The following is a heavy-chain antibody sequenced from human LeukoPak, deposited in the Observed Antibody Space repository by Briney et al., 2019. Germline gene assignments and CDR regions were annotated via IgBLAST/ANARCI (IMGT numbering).Heavy chain of an antibody. CDR1: GFTFSSYS. CDR2: ISSSSSTI. CDR3: VKVAVQTQVVPAAIFFDY. V-gene: IGHV3-48*01. Sequence: GGSLRLSCAASGFTFSSYSMNWVRQAPGKGLEWVSHISSSSSTIYYADSVKGRFTISRDNAKNSLYLQMNSLRAEDTAVYYCVKVAVQTQVVPAAIFFDYWGQGTLVTVSS. J-gene: IGHJ4*02. D-gene: IGHD2-2*01.